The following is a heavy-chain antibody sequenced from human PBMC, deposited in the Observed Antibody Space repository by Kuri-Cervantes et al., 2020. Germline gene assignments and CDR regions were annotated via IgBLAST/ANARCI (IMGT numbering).Heavy chain of an antibody. CDR2: IKQDGSEK. Sequence: GGSLRLSCAVSGITFSSYWMSWVRQAPGKGLEWVANIKQDGSEKYYVDSVKGRFTISRDNAKNSLYLQMNSLRAEDTAVYYCARVGDYDSSGDGAFDVWGQGTMVTVSS. CDR1: GITFSSYW. J-gene: IGHJ3*01. D-gene: IGHD3-22*01. V-gene: IGHV3-7*01. CDR3: ARVGDYDSSGDGAFDV.